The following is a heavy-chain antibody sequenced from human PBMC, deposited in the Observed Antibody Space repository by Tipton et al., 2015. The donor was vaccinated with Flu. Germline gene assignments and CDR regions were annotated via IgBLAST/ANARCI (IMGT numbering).Heavy chain of an antibody. J-gene: IGHJ6*02. CDR2: ITTDGRTT. CDR1: GFTFSTYR. Sequence: GSLRLSCAASGFTFSTYRMHWVRQAPGKGLVWVSRITTDGRTTSYADSVRGRFTISRDNTKNTLYLQMNSLRAEDTAVYYCARAERYDYGHGWGYYYYYGMDVWGQGTTVTVSS. V-gene: IGHV3-74*01. D-gene: IGHD4/OR15-4a*01. CDR3: ARAERYDYGHGWGYYYYYGMDV.